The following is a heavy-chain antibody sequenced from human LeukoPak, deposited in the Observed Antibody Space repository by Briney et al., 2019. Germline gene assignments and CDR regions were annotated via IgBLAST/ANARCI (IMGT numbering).Heavy chain of an antibody. CDR2: IYSSGST. Sequence: PSETLSLTCTVSGGSISSYYWSWIRQPPGKGLEWIGYIYSSGSTKYNPSLKSRVTISVDTSKNQFSLKLSSVTAADTAVYYCARGSRDVETEGFDYWGQGTLVTVSS. V-gene: IGHV4-59*01. J-gene: IGHJ4*02. D-gene: IGHD5-24*01. CDR1: GGSISSYY. CDR3: ARGSRDVETEGFDY.